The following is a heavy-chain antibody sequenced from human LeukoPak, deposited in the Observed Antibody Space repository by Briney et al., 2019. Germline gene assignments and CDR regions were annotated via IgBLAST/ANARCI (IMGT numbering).Heavy chain of an antibody. CDR2: ISVNNGNT. D-gene: IGHD1-26*01. CDR3: ARDQSRVGAARRGYH. CDR1: GYTFTING. Sequence: AAVKLTFSSSGYTFTINGIIRVRQPPGQGLEWMGWISVNNGNTNYAQKLQGRVTMTTDTSTSTAYMELRSLRSDDTAVYYCARDQSRVGAARRGYHWSRETVDTVSS. J-gene: IGHJ5*02. V-gene: IGHV1-18*01.